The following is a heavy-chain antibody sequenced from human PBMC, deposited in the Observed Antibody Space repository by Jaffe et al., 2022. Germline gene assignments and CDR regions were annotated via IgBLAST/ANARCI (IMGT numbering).Heavy chain of an antibody. CDR2: IYYSGST. D-gene: IGHD2-15*01. CDR3: ARQGARYCSGGSCYSQFLYYYYYMDV. J-gene: IGHJ6*03. CDR1: GGSISSSSYY. Sequence: QLQLQESGPGLVKPSETLSLTCTVSGGSISSSSYYWGWIRQPPGKGLEWIGSIYYSGSTYYNPSLKSRVTISVDTSKNQFSLKLSSVTAADTAVYYCARQGARYCSGGSCYSQFLYYYYYMDVWGKGTTVTVSS. V-gene: IGHV4-39*01.